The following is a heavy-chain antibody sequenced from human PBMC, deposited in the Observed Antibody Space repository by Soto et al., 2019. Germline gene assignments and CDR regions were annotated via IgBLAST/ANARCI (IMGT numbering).Heavy chain of an antibody. V-gene: IGHV3-74*01. Sequence: EVQLVESGGGLVQPGGSLRLSCVASGFTFNDYWMHWVRQAPGKGLVWVSRLNSDGSSGYYGDSMKGRFTISRDNAKNTLYLQINSLRDEDTAVYYCASCLKYKYGMDVWGQGTTVTVSS. CDR3: ASCLKYKYGMDV. CDR2: LNSDGSSG. CDR1: GFTFNDYW. J-gene: IGHJ6*02. D-gene: IGHD1-20*01.